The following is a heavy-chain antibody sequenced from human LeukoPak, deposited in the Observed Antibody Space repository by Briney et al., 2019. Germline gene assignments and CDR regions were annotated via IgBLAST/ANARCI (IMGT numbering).Heavy chain of an antibody. V-gene: IGHV3-7*01. Sequence: GGSLRLSCAASGFTFSSYWMSWVRQAPGKGLEWVANIKQDGSGKYYVDSVKGRFTISRDNAMNSLYLQMDSLRAEDTAVYYCASQTYYDFWSGYYYYCMDVWGKGTTVTVSS. D-gene: IGHD3-3*01. CDR1: GFTFSSYW. CDR3: ASQTYYDFWSGYYYYCMDV. J-gene: IGHJ6*03. CDR2: IKQDGSGK.